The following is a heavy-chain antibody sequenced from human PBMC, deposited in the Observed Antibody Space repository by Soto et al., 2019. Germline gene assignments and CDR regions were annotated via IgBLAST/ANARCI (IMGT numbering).Heavy chain of an antibody. CDR3: ARDFYDSSGYYYYYYGMDV. CDR2: INPSGGST. V-gene: IGHV1-46*01. D-gene: IGHD3-22*01. Sequence: ASVNVSCKASGYTFTSYYMHWVRQAPGQGLEWMGIINPSGGSTSYAQKFQGRVTMTRDTSTSTVYMELSSLRSEDTAVYYCARDFYDSSGYYYYYYGMDVWGHGNTVTVSS. CDR1: GYTFTSYY. J-gene: IGHJ6*02.